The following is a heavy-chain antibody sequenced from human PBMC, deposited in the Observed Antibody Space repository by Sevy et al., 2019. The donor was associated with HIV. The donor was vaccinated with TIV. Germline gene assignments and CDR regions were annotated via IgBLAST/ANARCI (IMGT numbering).Heavy chain of an antibody. CDR2: IDAHNGNS. CDR3: ARVPTYYYASGTYFDY. V-gene: IGHV1-18*01. Sequence: ASVKVSCKASGYTFCSYGISWVRQAPGQGLEWMGWIDAHNGNSNYAQKLQARITMTTEISTSTVYMELRSLRSDDTAVYYCARVPTYYYASGTYFDYWGQGTLVTVSS. CDR1: GYTFCSYG. D-gene: IGHD3-10*01. J-gene: IGHJ4*02.